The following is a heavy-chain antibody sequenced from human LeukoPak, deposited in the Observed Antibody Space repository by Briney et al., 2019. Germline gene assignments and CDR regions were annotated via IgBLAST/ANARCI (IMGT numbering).Heavy chain of an antibody. Sequence: ASVKVSCKASGYTFTSYDINWVRQATGQGLEWMGWMNPNSGNTGYAQKFQGRVTMTRNTSISTAYMELSSLRSEDTAVYYCARLCYYDSSGYCYYYYGMDVWGQGTTVTVSS. D-gene: IGHD3-22*01. J-gene: IGHJ6*02. CDR1: GYTFTSYD. CDR2: MNPNSGNT. V-gene: IGHV1-8*01. CDR3: ARLCYYDSSGYCYYYYGMDV.